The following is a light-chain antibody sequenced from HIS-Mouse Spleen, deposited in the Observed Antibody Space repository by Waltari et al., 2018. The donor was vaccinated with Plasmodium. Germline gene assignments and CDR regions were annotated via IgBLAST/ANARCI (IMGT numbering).Light chain of an antibody. CDR1: QSVSSN. CDR2: GAS. J-gene: IGKJ2*01. CDR3: QQYNSYSYT. Sequence: EIVMTQSPATLSVSPGERATLSSRASQSVSSNLAWDQQKPGKAPRLLIYGASTGTTGIPARCSGSGSGTDFTLTISSLQPDDFATYYCQQYNSYSYTFGQGTKVEMK. V-gene: IGKV3-15*01.